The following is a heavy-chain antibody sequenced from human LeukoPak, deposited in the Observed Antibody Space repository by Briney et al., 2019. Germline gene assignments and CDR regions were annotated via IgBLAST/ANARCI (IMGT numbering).Heavy chain of an antibody. CDR3: AREVIAAHNWFDP. CDR2: FYTSGST. D-gene: IGHD6-6*01. J-gene: IGHJ5*02. V-gene: IGHV4-61*02. CDR1: GGSISSGSYY. Sequence: SQTLSLTCTVSGGSISSGSYYWSWIRQPAGKGLEWIGRFYTSGSTNYNPSLKSRVTISVDMSKNQFSLKLSSVTAADTAVYYCAREVIAAHNWFDPWGQGTLVTVSS.